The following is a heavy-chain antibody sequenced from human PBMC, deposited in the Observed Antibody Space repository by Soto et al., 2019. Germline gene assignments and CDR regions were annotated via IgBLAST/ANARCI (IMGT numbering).Heavy chain of an antibody. V-gene: IGHV1-18*01. D-gene: IGHD3-9*01. J-gene: IGHJ3*02. CDR1: GYTFTSYG. CDR2: ISAYNGNT. CDR3: ARESYDILTGYGFDI. Sequence: QVQLVQSGAEVKKPGASVKVSCKASGYTFTSYGISWVRQAPGQGLEWMGWISAYNGNTNYAQKLQGRVTMTTDTSTSTAYMELRSLRCDDTAVYYCARESYDILTGYGFDIWGQGTMVTVSS.